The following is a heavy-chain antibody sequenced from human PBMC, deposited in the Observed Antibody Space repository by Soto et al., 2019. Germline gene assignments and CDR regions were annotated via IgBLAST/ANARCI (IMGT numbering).Heavy chain of an antibody. CDR3: AYSRLSTAEAGTGGWGFDY. CDR1: GLSVSTSGVG. D-gene: IGHD6-13*01. J-gene: IGHJ4*02. Sequence: QITLKESGPTLMKPTQTLTLTSTFSGLSVSTSGVGVGWIGQPPGKALDWLALIYWDDDKRYRPTLKSMLTSTKDACKIQVSLTVTNMETVDTVTFYCAYSRLSTAEAGTGGWGFDYWGQGTLVTVSS. V-gene: IGHV2-5*02. CDR2: IYWDDDK.